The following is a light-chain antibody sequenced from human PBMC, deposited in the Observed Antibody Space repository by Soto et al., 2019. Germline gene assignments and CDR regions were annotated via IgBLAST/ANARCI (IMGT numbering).Light chain of an antibody. CDR3: AAWDDSLSGWE. CDR2: RDN. Sequence: QSVLTQPPSASGTHGQSVTIPCSGSTSNIGSDYVYWFQLLPGTAPKLLIYRDNQRPSGVSDRFSGSKSGTSGSLTISGLRTEDEADYYCAAWDDSLSGWEFGGGTKVTVL. J-gene: IGLJ3*02. CDR1: TSNIGSDY. V-gene: IGLV1-47*01.